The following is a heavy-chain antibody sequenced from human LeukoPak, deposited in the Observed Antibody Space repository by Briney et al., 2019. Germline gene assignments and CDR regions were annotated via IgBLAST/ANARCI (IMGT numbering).Heavy chain of an antibody. J-gene: IGHJ4*02. CDR2: ILYDETNK. D-gene: IGHD2-2*01. CDR3: ARDSRIVPAAKVLDY. V-gene: IGHV3-30*04. CDR1: GFTFSSYS. Sequence: GGSLRLSCAASGFTFSSYSMHWVRQAPGKGLEWVALILYDETNKYYADSVKGRFTISRDNSQNTLYLKMSSLRAEDTAVYYCARDSRIVPAAKVLDYWGQGTLVTVSS.